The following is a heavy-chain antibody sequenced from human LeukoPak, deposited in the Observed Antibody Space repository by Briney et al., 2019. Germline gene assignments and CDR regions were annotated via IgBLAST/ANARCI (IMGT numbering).Heavy chain of an antibody. CDR1: GGSISSYY. D-gene: IGHD3-22*01. CDR2: IYTSGST. V-gene: IGHV4-4*09. Sequence: SETLSLTCTVSGGSISSYYWSWIRQPPGKGLEWIGYIYTSGSTNYNPSLKSRVTISVDTSKNQFSLKLSSVTAADTAVYYCARATYYYDSSGYYYGADAFDIWGQGTMVSVSS. J-gene: IGHJ3*02. CDR3: ARATYYYDSSGYYYGADAFDI.